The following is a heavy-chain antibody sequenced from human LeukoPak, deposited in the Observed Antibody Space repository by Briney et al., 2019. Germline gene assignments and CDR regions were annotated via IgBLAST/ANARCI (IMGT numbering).Heavy chain of an antibody. Sequence: SGTLCLTCTVSGGAISSSSYYWGCVRPPQWKGLEWVGSIYYSGRTYYNPSLERRVTISVDTSKNQFSLKLSSVTAADTAVYYCARHELNTIALAYMDVWGKGTTVTVSS. D-gene: IGHD3-9*01. CDR3: ARHELNTIALAYMDV. J-gene: IGHJ6*03. CDR2: IYYSGRT. V-gene: IGHV4-39*01. CDR1: GGAISSSSYY.